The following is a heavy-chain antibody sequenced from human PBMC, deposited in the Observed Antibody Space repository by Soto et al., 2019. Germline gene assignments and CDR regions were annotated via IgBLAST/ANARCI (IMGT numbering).Heavy chain of an antibody. CDR1: GYSFTSYW. Sequence: PGESLKISCKGSGYSFTSYWIGWVRQMPGKGLEWMGIIYPGDSDTRYSPSFQGQVTISADKSISTAYLQWSSLKASDTAMYYCARRGGVPAAIYPDQWAFDIWGQGTMVTVSS. CDR2: IYPGDSDT. V-gene: IGHV5-51*01. CDR3: ARRGGVPAAIYPDQWAFDI. D-gene: IGHD2-2*01. J-gene: IGHJ3*02.